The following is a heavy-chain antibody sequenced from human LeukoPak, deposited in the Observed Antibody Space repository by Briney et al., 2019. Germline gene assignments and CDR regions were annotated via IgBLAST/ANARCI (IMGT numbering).Heavy chain of an antibody. D-gene: IGHD1-1*01. CDR2: IDPADSQT. CDR3: ARQLTSGDCDY. Sequence: GESLKISCQGSGYSFTNYWICWVRQMPGRGLEWMGRIDPADSQTNYSPSFQGHVTISADKSISTVYLQWSTLKASDTAMYYCARQLTSGDCDYWGQGTLVTVSS. J-gene: IGHJ4*02. CDR1: GYSFTNYW. V-gene: IGHV5-10-1*01.